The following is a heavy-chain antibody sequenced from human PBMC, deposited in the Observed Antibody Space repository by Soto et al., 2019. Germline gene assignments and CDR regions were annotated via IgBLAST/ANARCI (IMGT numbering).Heavy chain of an antibody. V-gene: IGHV4-34*01. CDR3: ASGLRTTVPTRWFDP. D-gene: IGHD4-17*01. Sequence: QVQLQQWGAGLLKPSETLSLTCAVYGGSFSGYYWSWIRQPPGKGLEWIGEINHSGSTNYNPSLKSRFTTSVDTSKNQFSLQLSSVTAAVTAVSYCASGLRTTVPTRWFDPWGQGTLVTVSS. CDR2: INHSGST. CDR1: GGSFSGYY. J-gene: IGHJ5*02.